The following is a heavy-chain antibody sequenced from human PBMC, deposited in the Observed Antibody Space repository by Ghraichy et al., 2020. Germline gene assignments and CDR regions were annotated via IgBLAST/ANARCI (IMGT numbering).Heavy chain of an antibody. J-gene: IGHJ4*02. V-gene: IGHV3-15*01. CDR2: IKSKTDGGTT. CDR3: TTDRISGSYAPKFDY. D-gene: IGHD1-26*01. CDR1: GFTFSNAW. Sequence: GGSLRLSCAASGFTFSNAWMSWVRQAPGKGLEWVGRIKSKTDGGTTDYAAPVKGRFTISRDDSKNTLYLQMNSLKTEDTAVYYCTTDRISGSYAPKFDYWGQGTLVTVSS.